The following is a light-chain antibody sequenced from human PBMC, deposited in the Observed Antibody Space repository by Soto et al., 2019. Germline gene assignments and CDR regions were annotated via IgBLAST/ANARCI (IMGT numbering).Light chain of an antibody. V-gene: IGKV3-20*01. CDR1: QSVTSSY. Sequence: ELVLTQSPGTLSLSPGERATLSCRASQSVTSSYLAWYQQKPGQAPRLLIYGASSRATGIPDRFSGSGSGTDFTLTISRLEPEDFAVYYCHQYGSSSTWTFGQGTKVEIK. J-gene: IGKJ1*01. CDR3: HQYGSSSTWT. CDR2: GAS.